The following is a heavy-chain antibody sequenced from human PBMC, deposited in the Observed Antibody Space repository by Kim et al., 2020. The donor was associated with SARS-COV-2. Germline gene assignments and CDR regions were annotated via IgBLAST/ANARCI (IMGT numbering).Heavy chain of an antibody. CDR3: ATRTGGYYDILTGSYTYCYCYGMDV. J-gene: IGHJ6*02. CDR2: ISSSGSTI. CDR1: GFTFSSYE. V-gene: IGHV3-48*03. D-gene: IGHD3-9*01. Sequence: GGSLRLSCAASGFTFSSYEMNWVRQAPGKGLEWVSYISSSGSTIYYADSVKGRFTISRDNAKNSLYLQMNSLRAEDTAVYYCATRTGGYYDILTGSYTYCYCYGMDVWGQGTTVTVSS.